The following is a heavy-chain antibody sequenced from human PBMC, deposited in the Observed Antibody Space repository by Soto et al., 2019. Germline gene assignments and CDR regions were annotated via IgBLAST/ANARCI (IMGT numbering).Heavy chain of an antibody. CDR3: ARWGDGKRFDV. V-gene: IGHV3-33*01. CDR2: IWYDGSNK. CDR1: GFTFRSHG. J-gene: IGHJ6*02. D-gene: IGHD3-16*01. Sequence: QVQLVESGGGVVQPGRSLRLSCEASGFTFRSHGMHWVRQSPGKGLDWVAVIWYDGSNKYYADSVKGRFTISKDNYQKMVYLEMNSLRVEDAVLYDCARWGDGKRFDVLGQGTTVTVSS.